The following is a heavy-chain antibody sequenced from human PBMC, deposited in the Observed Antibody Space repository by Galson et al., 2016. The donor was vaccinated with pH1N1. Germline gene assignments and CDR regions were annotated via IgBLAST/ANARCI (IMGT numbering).Heavy chain of an antibody. CDR1: GFTFGDYA. V-gene: IGHV3-23*01. CDR2: ISISSGTT. CDR3: TKARVGNYYFDY. J-gene: IGHJ4*02. Sequence: SLRLSCAASGFTFGDYAMRWVRQAPGKGLEYVSSISISSGTTYYGDSVRGRFTISRDNSKNTVYLQMNSLRAEDTAIYYCTKARVGNYYFDYWGQGSLVTVSS. D-gene: IGHD1-7*01.